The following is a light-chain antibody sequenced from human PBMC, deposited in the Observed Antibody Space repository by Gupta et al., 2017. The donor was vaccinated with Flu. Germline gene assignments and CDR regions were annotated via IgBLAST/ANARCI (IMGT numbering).Light chain of an antibody. Sequence: DIVLTHPPASLPVSLGERATINCKSSQNILYSSNNKNYLAWYQQKPGQPPKLLIYWASTRESGVPDRFTGSGSGTDFTLTISSLQAGDVAVYYCQQYYSPPSTFGQGTTVEIK. V-gene: IGKV4-1*01. CDR2: WAS. J-gene: IGKJ1*01. CDR3: QQYYSPPST. CDR1: QNILYSSNNKNY.